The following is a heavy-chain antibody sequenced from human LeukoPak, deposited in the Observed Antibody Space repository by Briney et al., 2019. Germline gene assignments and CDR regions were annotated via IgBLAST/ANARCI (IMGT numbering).Heavy chain of an antibody. D-gene: IGHD6-13*01. CDR3: AKAHRIAAAGDLFYYYYMDV. CDR1: GFTFDDYA. V-gene: IGHV3-9*01. CDR2: ISWNSGSI. J-gene: IGHJ6*03. Sequence: GGSLRLSCAASGFTFDDYAMHWVRQAPGKGLEWVSGISWNSGSIGYADSVKGRFTISRDNAKNSLYLQMNSLRAEDTAVYYCAKAHRIAAAGDLFYYYYMDVWGKGTTVTVSS.